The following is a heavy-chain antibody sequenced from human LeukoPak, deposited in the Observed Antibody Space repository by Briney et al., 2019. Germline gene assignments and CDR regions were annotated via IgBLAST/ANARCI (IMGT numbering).Heavy chain of an antibody. Sequence: PGGSLRLSCAASGFTFSSYSMNWVRRAPGKGLEWVSYISSSSSTIYYADSVKGRFTISRDNSKNTLYLQMNSLRAEDTAVYYCAKVWGSYQDNDAFDIWGQGTMVTVSS. CDR2: ISSSSSTI. V-gene: IGHV3-48*01. J-gene: IGHJ3*02. D-gene: IGHD3-16*01. CDR1: GFTFSSYS. CDR3: AKVWGSYQDNDAFDI.